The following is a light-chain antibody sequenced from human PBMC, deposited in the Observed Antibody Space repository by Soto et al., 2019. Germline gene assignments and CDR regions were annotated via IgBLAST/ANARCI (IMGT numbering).Light chain of an antibody. CDR3: QQRSNLPWT. CDR2: DAS. Sequence: EIVLTQSPGTLSLSPVERATLSFRTSHSVSSNYLAWYQQKPGQAPRLLIYDASNRATGIPVRFSGSGSGTDYTLTVSSLEPEDFAVYYCQQRSNLPWTFGQGTKVDIK. J-gene: IGKJ1*01. CDR1: HSVSSNY. V-gene: IGKV3-11*01.